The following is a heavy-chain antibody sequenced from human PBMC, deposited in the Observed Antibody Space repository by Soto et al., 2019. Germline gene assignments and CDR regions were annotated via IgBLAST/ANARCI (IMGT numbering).Heavy chain of an antibody. J-gene: IGHJ5*02. CDR2: IYYSGGT. CDR3: ASIYDSSGYYYGNNWFDP. V-gene: IGHV4-31*02. CDR1: GASIGSGDYY. Sequence: SETLSLTCTVSGASIGSGDYYWSWIRQHPGKGLEWIGYIYYSGGTYYNPSLKSRVTISVDTTKNQFTMELSSVTAADTAVYYCASIYDSSGYYYGNNWFDPWGQGTLVTVS. D-gene: IGHD3-22*01.